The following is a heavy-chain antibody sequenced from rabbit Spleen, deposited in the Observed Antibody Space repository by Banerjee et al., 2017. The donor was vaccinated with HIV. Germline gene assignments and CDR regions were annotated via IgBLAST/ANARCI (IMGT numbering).Heavy chain of an antibody. Sequence: QEQLVESGGGLVTLGGSLKLTCTASGFSFSNNYYMCWVRQAPGKGLEWIACIYGGDGTSTAYANWAKGRFTISKASSTTVPLQMTSLTAADTATYFCARGSAAMTMVITGYYLSLWGPGTLVTVS. J-gene: IGHJ4*01. CDR2: IYGGDGTST. D-gene: IGHD2-1*01. V-gene: IGHV1S45*01. CDR3: ARGSAAMTMVITGYYLSL. CDR1: GFSFSNNYY.